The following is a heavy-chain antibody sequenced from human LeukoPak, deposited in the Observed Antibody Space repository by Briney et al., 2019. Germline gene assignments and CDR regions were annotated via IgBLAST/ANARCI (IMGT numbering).Heavy chain of an antibody. Sequence: SEILSLTCSVSGGSISTYYWSWIRQPPGKGLEWIGYIYYTGSTNYNPSLKSRVTISVDTSKNQFSLKLSSVTAADTAVYYCARQSNSNWYLDYWGQGTLVTVSS. J-gene: IGHJ4*02. D-gene: IGHD6-13*01. CDR3: ARQSNSNWYLDY. V-gene: IGHV4-59*08. CDR1: GGSISTYY. CDR2: IYYTGST.